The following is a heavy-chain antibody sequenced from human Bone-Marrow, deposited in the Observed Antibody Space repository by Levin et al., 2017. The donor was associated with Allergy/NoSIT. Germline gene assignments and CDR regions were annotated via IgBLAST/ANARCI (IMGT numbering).Heavy chain of an antibody. CDR2: VSGSGDST. Sequence: GESLKISCTASGFTFSSYAISWVRQAPGKGLEWVSAVSGSGDSTYYADSVKGRFTISRDNSKNTVFLEMNSLRAEDTAVYYCAKDHLFWSSYYLDCWGQGTLVTVSS. V-gene: IGHV3-23*01. D-gene: IGHD3-3*01. CDR1: GFTFSSYA. CDR3: AKDHLFWSSYYLDC. J-gene: IGHJ4*02.